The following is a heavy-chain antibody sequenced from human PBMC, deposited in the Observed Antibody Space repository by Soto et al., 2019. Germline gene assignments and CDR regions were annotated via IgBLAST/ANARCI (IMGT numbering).Heavy chain of an antibody. V-gene: IGHV4-34*01. Sequence: PSETLSLTCAVYGGSFSGYYWIWIRQPPGKGLEWIGEINHSGSTNYNPSLKTRVTISVDTSKNQFSLKLSSVTAADTAVFYFARGRLLGHRVDIVATFTPSSDYFDYWGPGTLVTVSS. CDR3: ARGRLLGHRVDIVATFTPSSDYFDY. D-gene: IGHD5-12*01. CDR2: INHSGST. J-gene: IGHJ4*02. CDR1: GGSFSGYY.